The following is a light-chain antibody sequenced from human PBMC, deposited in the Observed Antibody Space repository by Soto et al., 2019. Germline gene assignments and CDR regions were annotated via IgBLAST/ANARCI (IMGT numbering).Light chain of an antibody. CDR2: GAS. CDR3: QHYGNSPIT. CDR1: RYVAASY. Sequence: ENGLTQSPDTLSLSPGERATISCRASRYVAASYIAWYQQKGGQAPRLLIYGASSRATDIPDRFSGRGSGTDFTLTINRLEPEDFAVYYCQHYGNSPITFGQGTRLEI. J-gene: IGKJ5*01. V-gene: IGKV3-20*01.